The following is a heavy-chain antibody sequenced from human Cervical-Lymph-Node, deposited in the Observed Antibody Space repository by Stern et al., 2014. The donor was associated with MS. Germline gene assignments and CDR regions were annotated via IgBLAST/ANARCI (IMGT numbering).Heavy chain of an antibody. CDR3: ARKGAIVPAAIENWFDS. CDR2: IYHSGST. Sequence: QVQLQQSGPGLVKPSQTLSLTCTVSGGSISSGGYFWSWIRQHPGKGLEWIGYIYHSGSTHYNPSLKSRVSISVDPSKNQFSLNWSSVTAADTAVYYCARKGAIVPAAIENWFDSWGQGTLVTVSS. CDR1: GGSISSGGYF. V-gene: IGHV4-31*03. J-gene: IGHJ5*01. D-gene: IGHD2-2*01.